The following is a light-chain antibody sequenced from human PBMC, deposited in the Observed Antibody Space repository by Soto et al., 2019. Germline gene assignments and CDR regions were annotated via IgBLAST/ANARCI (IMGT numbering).Light chain of an antibody. V-gene: IGKV1-9*01. Sequence: DIQLTQSPSFLSASVGDRVTITCRASQGTSSYLAWFQQKPGRAPKLLIYGASTLQSGVPARFSGSGSGTDFTLTISNLQPEDFATYYCQQYNSYSPTFGQGTKVDIK. CDR2: GAS. CDR3: QQYNSYSPT. CDR1: QGTSSY. J-gene: IGKJ1*01.